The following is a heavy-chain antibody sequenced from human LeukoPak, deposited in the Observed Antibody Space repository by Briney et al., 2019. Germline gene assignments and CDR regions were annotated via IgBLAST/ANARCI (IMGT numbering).Heavy chain of an antibody. CDR2: ISSSSSYI. Sequence: GGSLRLSCAASGFTFSSYSMNWVRQAPGKGLEWVSSISSSSSYIYYADSVKGRFTISRDNAKNSLYLQMNSLRAEDTAVYYCARLAVNTFFDYWGQGTLVTVSS. V-gene: IGHV3-21*01. D-gene: IGHD4-17*01. CDR1: GFTFSSYS. CDR3: ARLAVNTFFDY. J-gene: IGHJ4*02.